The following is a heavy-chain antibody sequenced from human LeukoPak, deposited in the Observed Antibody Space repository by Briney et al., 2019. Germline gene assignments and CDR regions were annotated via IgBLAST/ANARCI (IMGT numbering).Heavy chain of an antibody. D-gene: IGHD4/OR15-4a*01. V-gene: IGHV3-23*01. J-gene: IGHJ4*02. CDR1: GFTFSSYA. CDR3: ARVFGAGYSDY. CDR2: ITGSGGST. Sequence: GGSLRLSCAASGFTFSSYAMSWVRQAPGKGLEWVSAITGSGGSTYSADSVKGRFTISRDNSKNTLYLQMNSLRAEDTAVYYCARVFGAGYSDYWGQGTLVTVSS.